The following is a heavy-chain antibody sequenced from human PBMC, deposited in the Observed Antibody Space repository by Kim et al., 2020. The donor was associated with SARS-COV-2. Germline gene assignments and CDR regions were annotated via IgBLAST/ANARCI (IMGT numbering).Heavy chain of an antibody. CDR2: IYSGGST. J-gene: IGHJ5*02. Sequence: GGSLRLSCAASGFTVSSNYMSWVRQAPGKGLEWVSVIYSGGSTYYADSVKGRFTISRHNSKNTLYLQMNSLRAEDTAVYYCARVYGDYGYNWFDPWGQGTLVTVS. CDR1: GFTVSSNY. CDR3: ARVYGDYGYNWFDP. V-gene: IGHV3-53*04. D-gene: IGHD4-17*01.